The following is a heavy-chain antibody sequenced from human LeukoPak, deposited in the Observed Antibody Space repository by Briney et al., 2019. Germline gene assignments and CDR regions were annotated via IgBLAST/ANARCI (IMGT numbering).Heavy chain of an antibody. Sequence: PSGTLSLTCAVSGGSISSSNWWSWVRQPPGKGLEWIGEIYHSGSTNYNPSLKSRVTISVDTSKNQFSLKLSSVTAADTAVYYCARGGYDLLFDYWGQGTLVTVSS. J-gene: IGHJ4*02. CDR2: IYHSGST. CDR1: GGSISSSNW. D-gene: IGHD5-12*01. CDR3: ARGGYDLLFDY. V-gene: IGHV4-4*02.